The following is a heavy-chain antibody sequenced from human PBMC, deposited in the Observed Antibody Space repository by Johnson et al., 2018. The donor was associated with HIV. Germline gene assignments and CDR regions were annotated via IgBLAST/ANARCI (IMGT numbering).Heavy chain of an antibody. CDR3: AREAGSSFSFDI. Sequence: VQLVESGGGVVRPGGSLRLSCAASGFTFDDYGMNWVRQAPGTGPEWVSGINWNGGRTGYADSMQGRFTISRDNAKNSLYLQMNSLRAEDTALYYCAREAGSSFSFDIWGQGTMVTVSP. J-gene: IGHJ3*02. D-gene: IGHD6-13*01. V-gene: IGHV3-20*04. CDR1: GFTFDDYG. CDR2: INWNGGRT.